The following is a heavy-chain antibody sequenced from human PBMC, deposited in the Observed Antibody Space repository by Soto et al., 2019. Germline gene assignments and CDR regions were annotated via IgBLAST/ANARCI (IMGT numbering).Heavy chain of an antibody. CDR3: AIAYYYDSSCYLGDNAFAI. V-gene: IGHV3-21*01. J-gene: IGHJ3*02. CDR1: GFTFSSYS. D-gene: IGHD3-22*01. Sequence: GGSLRLSCAASGFTFSSYSMNWVRQAPGKGLEWVSSISSSSSYIYYADSVKGRFTISRDNAKNSLYLQMNSLRAEDTAVYYCAIAYYYDSSCYLGDNAFAIWGQETMVTV. CDR2: ISSSSSYI.